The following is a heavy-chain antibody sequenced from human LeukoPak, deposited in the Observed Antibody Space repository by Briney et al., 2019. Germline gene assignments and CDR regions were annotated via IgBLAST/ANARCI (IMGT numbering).Heavy chain of an antibody. CDR3: AREKELLRAFDI. CDR2: INPSGCST. Sequence: ASVKVSCKASVYTFTSYYMHWVRQAPGQGLEWMGIINPSGCSTSYAQKFQGRGTMTRDMYTSTVYMELSSLRSEDTAVYYCAREKELLRAFDIWGQGTMVTVSS. V-gene: IGHV1-46*01. CDR1: VYTFTSYY. J-gene: IGHJ3*02. D-gene: IGHD1-26*01.